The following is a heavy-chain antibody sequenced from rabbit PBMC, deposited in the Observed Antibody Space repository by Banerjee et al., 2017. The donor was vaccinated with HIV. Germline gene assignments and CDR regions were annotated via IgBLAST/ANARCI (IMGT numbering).Heavy chain of an antibody. Sequence: QLEETGGGLVKPGGSLTLYCKASGFDFSSYYMGWVRQAPGKGLEWIGVVGAGVDGPDYASWVNGRFTISGDNAQNTVHLQMNSLTAADTATYFCARGSGWVTWFNLWGPGTLVTVS. CDR3: ARGSGWVTWFNL. D-gene: IGHD4-1*01. CDR1: GFDFSSYY. CDR2: VGAGVDGP. J-gene: IGHJ4*01. V-gene: IGHV1S7*01.